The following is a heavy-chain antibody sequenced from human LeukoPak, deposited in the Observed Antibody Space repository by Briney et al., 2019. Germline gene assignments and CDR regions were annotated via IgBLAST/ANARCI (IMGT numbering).Heavy chain of an antibody. CDR2: ISSSSSYI. Sequence: PGGSLRLSCAASGFTFSSYSMNWVRQAPGKRLEWVSSISSSSSYIYYADSVKGRFTISRDNAKNSLCLQMNSLRAEDTAVYYCARNDENGAFDIWGQGTMVTVSS. CDR3: ARNDENGAFDI. CDR1: GFTFSSYS. J-gene: IGHJ3*02. V-gene: IGHV3-21*01.